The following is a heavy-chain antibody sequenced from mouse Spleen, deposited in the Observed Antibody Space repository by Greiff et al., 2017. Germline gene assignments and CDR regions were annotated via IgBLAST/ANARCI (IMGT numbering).Heavy chain of an antibody. CDR1: GYTFTSYW. J-gene: IGHJ4*01. V-gene: IGHV1-7*01. CDR2: INPSSGYT. Sequence: VQLQQSGAELAKPGASVKLSCKASGYTFTSYWMHWVKQRPGQGLEWIGYINPSSGYTKYNQKFKDKATLTADKSSSTAYMQLSSLTYEDSAVYYCARDYYGSSGAMDYWGQGTSVTVSS. CDR3: ARDYYGSSGAMDY. D-gene: IGHD1-1*01.